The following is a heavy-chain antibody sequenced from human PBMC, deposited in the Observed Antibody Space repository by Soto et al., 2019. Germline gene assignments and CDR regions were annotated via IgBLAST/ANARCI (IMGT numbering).Heavy chain of an antibody. D-gene: IGHD5-18*01. J-gene: IGHJ4*02. CDR3: AKGLLDTAMVFDY. Sequence: PGGSLRLSCAASGLIFDDYTIHWVRQPPGKGLEWVSLINGGGGSTYYAESVKGRFTISRDNSKNSLYLQMNSLTIEDTALYYCAKGLLDTAMVFDYWGQGTLVTVSS. CDR2: INGGGGST. V-gene: IGHV3-43*01. CDR1: GLIFDDYT.